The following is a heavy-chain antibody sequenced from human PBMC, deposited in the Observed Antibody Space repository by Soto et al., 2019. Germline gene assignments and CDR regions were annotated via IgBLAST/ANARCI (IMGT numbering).Heavy chain of an antibody. CDR2: IYYTGST. Sequence: SETLSLTCTVSGGSISSTDYYWGWIRQPPGKGLEWIGTIYYTGSTYYNPSLRSRITTFVATSKNQFSLKLNSVTAADTAVYYCARGLITGSQYSGGWYYFDSWGQGTQVTVSS. V-gene: IGHV4-39*01. CDR3: ARGLITGSQYSGGWYYFDS. CDR1: GGSISSTDYY. J-gene: IGHJ4*02. D-gene: IGHD1-26*01.